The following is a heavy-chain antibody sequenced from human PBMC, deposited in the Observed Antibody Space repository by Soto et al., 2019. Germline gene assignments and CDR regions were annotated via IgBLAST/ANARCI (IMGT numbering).Heavy chain of an antibody. CDR1: GGSFSGHS. CDR2: INHSGRV. J-gene: IGHJ5*01. D-gene: IGHD3-22*01. CDR3: STRAYDTNGYYRFDP. V-gene: IGHV4-34*01. Sequence: QVQLQQWGAGLLKPSETLSLTCAVYGGSFSGHSWTWIRQSPGKGLEWIGDINHSGRVNYSPSLKSRVTLPLYMSKTQFPLTLSAVTAADTAMYYSSTRAYDTNGYYRFDPRCQETLVTVSS.